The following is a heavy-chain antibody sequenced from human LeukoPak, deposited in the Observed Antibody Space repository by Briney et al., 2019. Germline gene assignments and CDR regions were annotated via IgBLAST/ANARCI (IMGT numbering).Heavy chain of an antibody. J-gene: IGHJ4*02. V-gene: IGHV1-69*05. CDR1: GYTFTGYY. Sequence: GASVKVSGKASGYTFTGYYMHWVRQAPGQGLEWMGRIIPIFGTANYAQKFQGRVTITTDESTSTAYMELSSLRSEDTAVYYCARDLTRGYYDSSGSSPAGYWGQGTLVTVSS. D-gene: IGHD3-22*01. CDR2: IIPIFGTA. CDR3: ARDLTRGYYDSSGSSPAGY.